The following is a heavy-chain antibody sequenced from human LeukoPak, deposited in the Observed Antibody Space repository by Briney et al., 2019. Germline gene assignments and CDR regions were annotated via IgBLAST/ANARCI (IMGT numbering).Heavy chain of an antibody. D-gene: IGHD3-3*01. J-gene: IGHJ6*02. CDR2: MNPNSGNT. CDR1: GYTFTSYD. Sequence: ASVKVSCTASGYTFTSYDINWVRQATGQGLEWMGWMNPNSGNTGYAQKFQGRVTMTRNTSISTAYMELSSLRSEDTAVYYCARDGSPITIFEDGMDVWGQGTTVTVSS. V-gene: IGHV1-8*01. CDR3: ARDGSPITIFEDGMDV.